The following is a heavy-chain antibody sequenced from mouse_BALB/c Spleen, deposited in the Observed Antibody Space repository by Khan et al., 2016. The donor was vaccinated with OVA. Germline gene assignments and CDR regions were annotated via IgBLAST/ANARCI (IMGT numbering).Heavy chain of an antibody. V-gene: IGHV14-3*02. CDR1: GLNIKDTY. CDR3: ARVAGK. J-gene: IGHJ2*01. CDR2: IDPPNGNT. Sequence: EVQLVESGAELVKSGATVKLSCTASGLNIKDTYMHWLKQCPEQGLEWIGRIDPPNGNTKYDPKFQGKATIKADTTSKTAYLQLSSLTSKDSAVYYCARVAGKWGQGTTLTVSS.